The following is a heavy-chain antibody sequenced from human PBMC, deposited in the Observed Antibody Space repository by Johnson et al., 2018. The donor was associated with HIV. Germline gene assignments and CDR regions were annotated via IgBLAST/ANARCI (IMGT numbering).Heavy chain of an antibody. CDR1: GFTFSNAW. CDR3: ARERSGTIAFDI. D-gene: IGHD1-7*01. J-gene: IGHJ3*02. CDR2: IKQDGSEK. V-gene: IGHV3-7*03. Sequence: EVQLVESGGGLVKPGGSLRLSCAASGFTFSNAWMSWVRQAPGKGLEWVANIKQDGSEKYYVDSVKGRFTISRDNAKNSLYLQMNSLRAEDTAVYYCARERSGTIAFDIWGQGTMVTVSS.